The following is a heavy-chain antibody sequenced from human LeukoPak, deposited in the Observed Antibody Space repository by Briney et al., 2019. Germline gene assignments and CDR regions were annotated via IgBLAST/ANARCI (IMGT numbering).Heavy chain of an antibody. D-gene: IGHD6-19*01. Sequence: SETLSLTCTVSGGSISSYYWNWIRLPPGKGLEWIGRIYSSGSTNYNPSLKSRVTMSVDTSKNQFSLKLSSVTAADTAVYYCAREVYSSGWYTSNYFDYWGQGTLVTVSS. CDR1: GGSISSYY. J-gene: IGHJ4*02. V-gene: IGHV4-4*07. CDR2: IYSSGST. CDR3: AREVYSSGWYTSNYFDY.